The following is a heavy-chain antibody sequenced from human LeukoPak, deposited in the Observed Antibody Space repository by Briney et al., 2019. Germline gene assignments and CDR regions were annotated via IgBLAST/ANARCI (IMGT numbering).Heavy chain of an antibody. CDR2: ISYDGSKK. D-gene: IGHD3-10*01. J-gene: IGHJ4*02. Sequence: GRSLRLSCAASGFTFSSYAMQWVRQAPGKGLEWVAVISYDGSKKYYADSVKGRFTTSRDNSKNTLYLQMNSLRAEDTAVYYCAKDPRTVRGVFDYWGQGTLVTVSS. V-gene: IGHV3-30-3*01. CDR1: GFTFSSYA. CDR3: AKDPRTVRGVFDY.